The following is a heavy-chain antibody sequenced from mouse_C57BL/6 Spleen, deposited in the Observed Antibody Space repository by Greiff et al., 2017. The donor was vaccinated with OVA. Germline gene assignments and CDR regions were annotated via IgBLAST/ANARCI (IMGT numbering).Heavy chain of an antibody. Sequence: VQVVESGPGLVAPSQSLSITCTVSGFSLTSYAISWVRQPPGKGLEWLGVIWTGGGTNYNSALKSRLSISKDNSKSQVFLKMNSLQTDDTARYYCARERDYGNYYYAMDYWGQGTSVTVSS. CDR1: GFSLTSYA. D-gene: IGHD2-1*01. J-gene: IGHJ4*01. V-gene: IGHV2-9-1*01. CDR2: IWTGGGT. CDR3: ARERDYGNYYYAMDY.